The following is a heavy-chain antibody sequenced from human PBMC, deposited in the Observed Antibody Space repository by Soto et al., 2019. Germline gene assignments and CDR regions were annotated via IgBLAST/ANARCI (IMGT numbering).Heavy chain of an antibody. Sequence: QVQLVQSGAEVKKPRASVKVSCKASGYTFTSYAMHWVRQAPGQRLEWMGWINAGNGNTKYSQKFQGRVTITRDTFASTAYMELSSLRSEDTAVYYCATRGRSLGYYYGMDVWGQGTTVTVSS. D-gene: IGHD3-10*01. CDR3: ATRGRSLGYYYGMDV. J-gene: IGHJ6*02. CDR1: GYTFTSYA. V-gene: IGHV1-3*01. CDR2: INAGNGNT.